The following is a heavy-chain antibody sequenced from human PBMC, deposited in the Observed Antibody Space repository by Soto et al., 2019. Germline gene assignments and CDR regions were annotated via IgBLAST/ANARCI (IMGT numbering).Heavy chain of an antibody. CDR1: GGSISSGNFY. J-gene: IGHJ4*02. V-gene: IGHV4-31*03. CDR2: IYNSGTT. CDR3: AADPGEYQMHT. Sequence: SETLSLTCSVSGGSISSGNFYWSWIRQHPEKGLEWIGYIYNSGTTYYNPSLKRRVTISVDTSKNQFSLKLNSVTAADMAIYYCAADPGEYQMHTWGQGTQVTVS. D-gene: IGHD3-10*01.